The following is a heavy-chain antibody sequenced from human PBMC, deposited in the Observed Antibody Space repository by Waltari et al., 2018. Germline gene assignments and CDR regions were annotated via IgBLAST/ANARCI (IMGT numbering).Heavy chain of an antibody. CDR1: GYSISSGYY. V-gene: IGHV4-38-2*01. D-gene: IGHD4-4*01. Sequence: LTCAVSGYSISSGYYWGWIRQPPGKGLEWIGSIYHSGSTYYNPSLKSRVTISVDTSKNQFSLKLSSVTAADTAVYYCARLTVTSLFDYWGQGTLVTVSS. J-gene: IGHJ4*02. CDR3: ARLTVTSLFDY. CDR2: IYHSGST.